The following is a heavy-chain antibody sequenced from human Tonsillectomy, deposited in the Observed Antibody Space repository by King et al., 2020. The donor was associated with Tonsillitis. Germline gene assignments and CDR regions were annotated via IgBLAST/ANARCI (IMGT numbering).Heavy chain of an antibody. J-gene: IGHJ4*02. CDR2: ISSSSSYI. Sequence: EVQLVESGGGLVKPGGSLRLSCAASGFTFSSYSMNWVRQAPGKGLEWVSSISSSSSYIYYADSVKGRFTISRDNAKNSLYLQMNSLRAEDTAVYYCAREWAGGLYDSSGYYPYYFDYWGQGTLVTVSS. CDR1: GFTFSSYS. CDR3: AREWAGGLYDSSGYYPYYFDY. V-gene: IGHV3-21*01. D-gene: IGHD3-22*01.